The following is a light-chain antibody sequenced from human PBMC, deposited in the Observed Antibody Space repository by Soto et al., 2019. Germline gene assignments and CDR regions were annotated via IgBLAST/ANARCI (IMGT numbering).Light chain of an antibody. V-gene: IGKV3-20*01. CDR1: QSVSSSY. CDR2: GAS. J-gene: IGKJ4*01. CDR3: QQYGSSP. Sequence: EIVLTQSPGTLSLSPGERATLSCRASQSVSSSYLAWYQQKPGQAPRLLIYGASSRATGIPDRFSGSGSGTDVTLTISRLEPEEFAVYYCQQYGSSPFGGGTKVEIK.